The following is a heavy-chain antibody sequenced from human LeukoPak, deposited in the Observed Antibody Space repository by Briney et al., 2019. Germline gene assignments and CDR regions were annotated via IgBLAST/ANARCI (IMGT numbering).Heavy chain of an antibody. J-gene: IGHJ4*02. Sequence: PGRSLRLSCAASGFTFSSYAAHWVRQAPGKGLEWVAVISNDGSLKYYADSVKDRFTISRDNSENTLFLQMNSLRAEDTAVYYCARDSGSYYFDYWGQGTLVTVSS. CDR1: GFTFSSYA. D-gene: IGHD1-26*01. CDR2: ISNDGSLK. V-gene: IGHV3-30*04. CDR3: ARDSGSYYFDY.